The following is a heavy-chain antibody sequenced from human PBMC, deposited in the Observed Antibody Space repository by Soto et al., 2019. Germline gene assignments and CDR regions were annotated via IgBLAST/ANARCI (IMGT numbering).Heavy chain of an antibody. V-gene: IGHV4-59*12. D-gene: IGHD3-9*01. CDR3: ASGLRYFDWLLPYDYYYYGMDV. Sequence: PSETLSLTYAVSGGSISSYYWRWIRQPPGKGLEWIGYIYYSGSTNYNPSLKSRVTISVDTSKNQFSLKLSSVTATDTAVYYCASGLRYFDWLLPYDYYYYGMDVWGQGTTVTVSS. J-gene: IGHJ6*02. CDR1: GGSISSYY. CDR2: IYYSGST.